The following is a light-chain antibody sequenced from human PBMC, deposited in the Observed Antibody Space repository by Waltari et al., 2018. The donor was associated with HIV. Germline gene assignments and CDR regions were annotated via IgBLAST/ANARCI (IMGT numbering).Light chain of an antibody. J-gene: IGLJ2*01. Sequence: QPVLTQSPSVSEAPGQRVTSSGSGSDSNLGSHAANWYQQFPGKPPRLLVYNDDLILSGVSDRLSASKSGTSASLAINDLQSEHESHYYCAAWDDGLNGVIFGGGTKVTVL. V-gene: IGLV1-36*01. CDR1: DSNLGSHA. CDR2: NDD. CDR3: AAWDDGLNGVI.